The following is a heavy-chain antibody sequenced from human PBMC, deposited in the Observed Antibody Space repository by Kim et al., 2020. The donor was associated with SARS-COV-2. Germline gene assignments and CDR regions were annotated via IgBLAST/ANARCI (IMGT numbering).Heavy chain of an antibody. CDR2: ISSSSSYI. CDR3: ARDSNLGYCSSTSCYAKGYYGMDV. V-gene: IGHV3-21*01. Sequence: GGSLRLSCAASGFTFSSYSMNWVRQAPGKGLEWVSSISSSSSYIYYADSVKGRFTISRDNAKNSLYLQMNSLRAEDTAVYYCARDSNLGYCSSTSCYAKGYYGMDVWGQGTTVTVSS. CDR1: GFTFSSYS. J-gene: IGHJ6*02. D-gene: IGHD2-2*01.